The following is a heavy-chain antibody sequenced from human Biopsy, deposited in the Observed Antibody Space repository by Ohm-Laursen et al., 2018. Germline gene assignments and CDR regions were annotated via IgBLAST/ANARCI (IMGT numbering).Heavy chain of an antibody. CDR1: GFTFSDYY. J-gene: IGHJ6*02. CDR3: ARELGNGMDV. V-gene: IGHV3-11*01. Sequence: SLRLSCTASGFTFSDYYMNWIRQAPGKGLEWVSFITNTGRTVYADSVKGRFTISRDNADNSLHLQMKSLRAEDTAVYYCARELGNGMDVWGQGTKVTVSS. CDR2: ITNTGRTV.